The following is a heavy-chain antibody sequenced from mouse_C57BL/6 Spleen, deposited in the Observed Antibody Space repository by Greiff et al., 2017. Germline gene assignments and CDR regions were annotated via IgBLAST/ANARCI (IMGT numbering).Heavy chain of an antibody. CDR3: TREENYYGSSLYAMDY. CDR1: GFTFSSYA. CDR2: ISSGGDYI. Sequence: EVKLVESGEGLVKPGGSLKLSCAASGFTFSSYAMSWVRQTPEKRLEWVAYISSGGDYIYYADTVKGRFTISRDNARNTLYLQMSSLKSEDTSMYYCTREENYYGSSLYAMDYWGQGTSVTVSS. J-gene: IGHJ4*01. V-gene: IGHV5-9-1*02. D-gene: IGHD1-1*01.